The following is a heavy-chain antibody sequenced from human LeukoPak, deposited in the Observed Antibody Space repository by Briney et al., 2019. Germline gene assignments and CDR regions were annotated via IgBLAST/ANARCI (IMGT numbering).Heavy chain of an antibody. CDR3: ARTGGEGDDAFDI. V-gene: IGHV4-59*01. J-gene: IGHJ3*02. Sequence: PSETLSLTCTVSGGSISSYYWSWIRQPPGKGLEWIGYIYYSGSTNYNPSLKSRVTISVDTSKNQFSLKLSSVTAADTAVYYCARTGGEGDDAFDIWGQGTMVTVSS. CDR2: IYYSGST. D-gene: IGHD3-10*01. CDR1: GGSISSYY.